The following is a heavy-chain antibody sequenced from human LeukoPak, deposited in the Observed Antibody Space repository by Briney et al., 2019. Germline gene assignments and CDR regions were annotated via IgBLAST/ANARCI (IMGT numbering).Heavy chain of an antibody. J-gene: IGHJ4*02. Sequence: GGSLTLSCAASGFTFDDYTMHWVRQAPGKGLDWVSLISWDGGSTYYADSVKGRFTISRDNSKNSLYLQMNSLRTEDTALYYCAKGGASSSWSPLDYWGQGTLVTVSS. V-gene: IGHV3-43*01. CDR2: ISWDGGST. CDR3: AKGGASSSWSPLDY. CDR1: GFTFDDYT. D-gene: IGHD6-13*01.